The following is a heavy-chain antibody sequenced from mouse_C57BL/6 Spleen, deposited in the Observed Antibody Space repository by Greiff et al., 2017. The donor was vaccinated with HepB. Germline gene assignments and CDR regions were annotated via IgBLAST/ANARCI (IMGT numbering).Heavy chain of an antibody. CDR2: INPSNGGT. CDR3: ASPIYYDYQYYFDY. D-gene: IGHD2-4*01. Sequence: QVQLQQSGTELVKPGASVKLSCKASGYTFTSYWMHWVKQRPGQGLEWIGNINPSNGGTNYNEKFKSKATLTVDKSSSTAYMQLSSLTSEDSAVYYCASPIYYDYQYYFDYWGQGTTLTVSS. V-gene: IGHV1-53*01. CDR1: GYTFTSYW. J-gene: IGHJ2*01.